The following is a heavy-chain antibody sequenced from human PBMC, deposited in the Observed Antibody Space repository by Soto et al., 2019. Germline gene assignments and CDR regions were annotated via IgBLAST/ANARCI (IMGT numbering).Heavy chain of an antibody. J-gene: IGHJ4*02. CDR1: GFTFSSYA. CDR2: ISYDGSNK. D-gene: IGHD2-2*01. Sequence: GGSLRLSCAASGFTFSSYAMHWVRQAPGKGLEWVAVISYDGSNKYYADSVKGRFTISRDNSKNTLYLQMNSLRAEDTAVYYCAREGLRYCSSTSCYPPHYWGQGTLVTVSS. V-gene: IGHV3-30-3*01. CDR3: AREGLRYCSSTSCYPPHY.